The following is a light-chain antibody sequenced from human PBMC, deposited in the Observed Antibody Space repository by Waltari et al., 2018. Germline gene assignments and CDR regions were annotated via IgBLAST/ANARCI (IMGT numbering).Light chain of an antibody. V-gene: IGLV2-8*01. CDR2: DVN. CDR1: SSDVGAYNL. CDR3: CSYAGSAISV. J-gene: IGLJ2*01. Sequence: QSALTQPPTASGSPGQSVTISCTGTSSDVGAYNLVSWYQQHPGKAPKLIIYDVNNRPSGVPNRFSGSKSGNTASLTISGLQAEDEADYYCCSYAGSAISVFGGGTKLTVL.